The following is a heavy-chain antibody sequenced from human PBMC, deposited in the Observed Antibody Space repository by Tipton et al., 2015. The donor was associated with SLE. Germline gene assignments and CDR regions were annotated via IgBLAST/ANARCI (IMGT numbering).Heavy chain of an antibody. CDR1: NGSIRGYF. CDR2: IYSSVTT. CDR3: ARGPTRYYFDF. Sequence: TLSLTCTVSNGSIRGYFWSWIRQSPGKGLEWIGYIYSSVTTNYNPSLKSRVTISTDTSKKQFFLNLSTVTAADTAVFYCARGPTRYYFDFWGQGILVTVSS. J-gene: IGHJ4*02. V-gene: IGHV4-59*01.